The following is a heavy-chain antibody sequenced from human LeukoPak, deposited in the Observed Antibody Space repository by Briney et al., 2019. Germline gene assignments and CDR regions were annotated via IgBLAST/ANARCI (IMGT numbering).Heavy chain of an antibody. CDR2: VYHSGDT. CDR3: AREGPSNVRGVKTPFDY. D-gene: IGHD3-10*02. CDR1: AFSVTSSYY. V-gene: IGHV4-38-2*01. Sequence: KPSETLSLTCVVSAFSVTSSYYWGWIRQSPGKGLEWIGSVYHSGDTYYNPSLEGRVAMSVDTSKNQLSLKLSSGTAADTAVYYCAREGPSNVRGVKTPFDYWGQGTLVTVSS. J-gene: IGHJ4*02.